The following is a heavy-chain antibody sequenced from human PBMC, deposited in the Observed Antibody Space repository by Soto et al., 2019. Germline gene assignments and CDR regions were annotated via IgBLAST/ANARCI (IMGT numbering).Heavy chain of an antibody. D-gene: IGHD6-19*01. Sequence: ASVKVSCKASGFTFSDYYMHWVRQAPGQGLEWMGWINLNNGATNYAPKFQGWVTMTRDTSINTAYMELSGLNSDDTAVYYCARSSGWSRSDYWGQGTLVTVSS. CDR1: GFTFSDYY. CDR3: ARSSGWSRSDY. CDR2: INLNNGAT. J-gene: IGHJ4*02. V-gene: IGHV1-2*04.